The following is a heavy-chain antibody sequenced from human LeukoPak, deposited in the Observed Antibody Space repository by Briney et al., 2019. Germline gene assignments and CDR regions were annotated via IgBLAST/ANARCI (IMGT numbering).Heavy chain of an antibody. Sequence: GGSLRLSCAASGFTFSSYAMSWVRQAPGKGLEWVSAISGSGGSTYYADSVKGRFTISRDNAKNSLYLQMNSLRAEHTAVYYCARDGWSPDYWGQGTLVTVSS. J-gene: IGHJ4*02. V-gene: IGHV3-23*01. CDR3: ARDGWSPDY. CDR1: GFTFSSYA. CDR2: ISGSGGST.